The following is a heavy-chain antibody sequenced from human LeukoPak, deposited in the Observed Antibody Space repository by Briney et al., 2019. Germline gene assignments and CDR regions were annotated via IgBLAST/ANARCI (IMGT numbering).Heavy chain of an antibody. Sequence: SETLSLTCAVSGASVSRGGYYWSWIRQHPGKGLEWIGYIYYSGSTYYNPSLKSRVTISVDTSKNQFSLKLSSVTAADTAVYYCARGHCGGDCYPDYWGQGTLVTVSS. V-gene: IGHV4-31*11. J-gene: IGHJ4*02. CDR1: GASVSRGGYY. CDR3: ARGHCGGDCYPDY. D-gene: IGHD2-21*02. CDR2: IYYSGST.